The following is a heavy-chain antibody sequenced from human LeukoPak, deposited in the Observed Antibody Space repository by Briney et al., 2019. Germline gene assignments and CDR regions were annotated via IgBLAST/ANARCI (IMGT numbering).Heavy chain of an antibody. CDR1: EFTVRSNY. V-gene: IGHV3-53*01. D-gene: IGHD3-10*01. Sequence: PGGSLRLSCVASEFTVRSNYMTWVRQAPGKGLEWVSILHTGGNTYNADSVKGRFTISRDDSKNTVYLQMNSLRAEDTAVYYCARVRITMLRGRNDFYYMDVWGKGTTVIVTS. J-gene: IGHJ6*03. CDR3: ARVRITMLRGRNDFYYMDV. CDR2: LHTGGNT.